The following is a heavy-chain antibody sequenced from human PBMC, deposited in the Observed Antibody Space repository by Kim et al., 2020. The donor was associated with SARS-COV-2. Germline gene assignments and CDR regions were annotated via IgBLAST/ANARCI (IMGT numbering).Heavy chain of an antibody. Sequence: ASVKVSCKASGYTFTSYGISWVRQAPGQGLEWMGWISAYNGNTNYAQKLQGRVTMTTDTSTSTAYMELRSLRSDDTAVYYCARALTAMVTLFAFDIWGQGKMVTGSS. CDR1: GYTFTSYG. V-gene: IGHV1-18*01. CDR3: ARALTAMVTLFAFDI. D-gene: IGHD5-18*01. CDR2: ISAYNGNT. J-gene: IGHJ3*02.